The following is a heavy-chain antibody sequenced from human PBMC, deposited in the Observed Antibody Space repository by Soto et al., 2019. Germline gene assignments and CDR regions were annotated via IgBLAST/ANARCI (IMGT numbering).Heavy chain of an antibody. Sequence: EVQLLQSGGGFVQPGGSLRLSCEASGFPFSNYAMSWVRQAPGKGLEWVSTISGSGSSRYTADSVRGRFIISRDNSRNTLSLQMNGLRAEDTAIYYCAKYSMVTTSYYYFYGLDVWGQGTAVAVSS. CDR3: AKYSMVTTSYYYFYGLDV. CDR1: GFPFSNYA. CDR2: ISGSGSSR. V-gene: IGHV3-23*01. J-gene: IGHJ6*02. D-gene: IGHD4-17*01.